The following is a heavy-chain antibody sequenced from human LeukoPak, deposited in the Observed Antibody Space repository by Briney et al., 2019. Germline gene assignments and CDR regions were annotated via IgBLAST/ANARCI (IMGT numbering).Heavy chain of an antibody. CDR1: GFTFSSYA. CDR2: ISGSGGST. D-gene: IGHD1-14*01. J-gene: IGHJ2*01. Sequence: GGSLRLSCAASGFTFSSYAMSWVRQAPGKGLEWDSAISGSGGSTYYADSVKGRFTISRDNSKNTLYLQMNSLRAEDTAVYYCAKHGPSVTTSYWYFDLWGRGTLVTVSS. CDR3: AKHGPSVTTSYWYFDL. V-gene: IGHV3-23*01.